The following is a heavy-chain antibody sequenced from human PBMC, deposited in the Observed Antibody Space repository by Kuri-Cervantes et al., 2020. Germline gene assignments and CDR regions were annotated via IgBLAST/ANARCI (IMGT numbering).Heavy chain of an antibody. CDR3: AREWFGGLGDYMDV. Sequence: SVKVSCKASGGTFSSYAISWVRQAPGQGLEWMGGIIPIFGTANYAQKFQGRVTITADKSASTAYMELSSLRSDDTAVYYCAREWFGGLGDYMDVWGKGTTVTVSS. J-gene: IGHJ6*03. D-gene: IGHD3-10*01. CDR2: IIPIFGTA. CDR1: GGTFSSYA. V-gene: IGHV1-69*06.